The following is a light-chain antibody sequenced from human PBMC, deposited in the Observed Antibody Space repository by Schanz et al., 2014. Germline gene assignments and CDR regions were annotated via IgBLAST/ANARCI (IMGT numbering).Light chain of an antibody. CDR3: SSYSGSDIVL. Sequence: QSALTQPASVSGSPGQSITISCTGTSSDVGSYSLVSWYQQHPGKAPKLMIFEGSRRPSGVSNRFSGSRSGNTASLTISGLQAEDEADYYCSSYSGSDIVLFGGGTKLTVL. J-gene: IGLJ2*01. V-gene: IGLV2-23*01. CDR2: EGS. CDR1: SSDVGSYSL.